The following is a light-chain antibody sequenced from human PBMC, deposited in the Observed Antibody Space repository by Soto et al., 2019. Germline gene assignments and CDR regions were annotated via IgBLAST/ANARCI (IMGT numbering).Light chain of an antibody. CDR2: LGS. CDR3: MQALQTPRT. V-gene: IGKV2-28*01. CDR1: QSLLHSNGNNY. J-gene: IGKJ1*01. Sequence: DIVMTQSPLSLPVTPGEPASISCRSSQSLLHSNGNNYLEWYLQKPGQSPQLLLYLGSSRASGVPDRFSGSGSGTDFTLKIRRVEAEDVGVYYCMQALQTPRTFGQGPKVEIK.